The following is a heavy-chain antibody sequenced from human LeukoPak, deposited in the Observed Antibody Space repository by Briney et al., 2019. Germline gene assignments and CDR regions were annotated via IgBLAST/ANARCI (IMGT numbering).Heavy chain of an antibody. Sequence: GRSLRLSCAASGFTFSSYGMHWVRQAPGKGLEWVAVIWYDGTNKYYADSVKGRFTISRDNSKNTLYLQMNSLRAEDTAVYYCARGDCSSYEVYFDYWGQGTLVTVSS. CDR2: IWYDGTNK. J-gene: IGHJ4*02. CDR3: ARGDCSSYEVYFDY. V-gene: IGHV3-33*01. CDR1: GFTFSSYG. D-gene: IGHD6-13*01.